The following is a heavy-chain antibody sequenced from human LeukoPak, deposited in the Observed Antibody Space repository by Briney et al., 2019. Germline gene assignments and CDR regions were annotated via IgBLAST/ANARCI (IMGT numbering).Heavy chain of an antibody. Sequence: GGSLRLSCAASGFTFSNYAMSWVRQAPGKGLEWVSGISGSGDGTYYADSVKGRFTISRDNSKNTLYLQMNSLRAEDTAVYYCARDLGIAVASMDVWGQGTTVTVSS. J-gene: IGHJ6*02. CDR1: GFTFSNYA. CDR2: ISGSGDGT. D-gene: IGHD6-19*01. CDR3: ARDLGIAVASMDV. V-gene: IGHV3-23*01.